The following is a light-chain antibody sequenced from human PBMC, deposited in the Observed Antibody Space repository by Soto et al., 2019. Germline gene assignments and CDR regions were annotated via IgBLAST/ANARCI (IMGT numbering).Light chain of an antibody. CDR3: QQYNSHWT. V-gene: IGKV1-5*03. CDR2: KAS. J-gene: IGKJ1*01. CDR1: QTISSW. Sequence: DIQRTQSPSTLSGSVGYRFTITCRASQTISSWLAWYQQKPVKAPKLLIYKASTLKSGVPSRFSGSGSGTEFTLTISSLQPDDFATYYCQQYNSHWTFGQGTKGDIK.